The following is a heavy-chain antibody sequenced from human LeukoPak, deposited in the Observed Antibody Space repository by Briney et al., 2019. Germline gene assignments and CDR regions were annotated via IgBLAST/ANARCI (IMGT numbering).Heavy chain of an antibody. J-gene: IGHJ4*02. CDR3: ARVLLAATGGDY. D-gene: IGHD6-13*01. V-gene: IGHV3-74*01. CDR2: INTDGSTT. Sequence: GGSLRLSCAASGFTFSSHWMHWVRQAPGKGLVWVSRINTDGSTTSYADSVKGRFTISRDNAKNTVYLQMNSLRADDTAVYYCARVLLAATGGDYWGQGTLVTVFS. CDR1: GFTFSSHW.